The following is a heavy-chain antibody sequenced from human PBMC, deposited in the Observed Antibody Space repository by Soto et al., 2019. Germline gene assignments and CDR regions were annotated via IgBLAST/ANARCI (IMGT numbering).Heavy chain of an antibody. CDR3: AKDFDIVPADVSYFDY. V-gene: IGHV3-9*01. D-gene: IGHD2-2*01. CDR2: ISFNSGSI. J-gene: IGHJ4*02. CDR1: GFPFDDYA. Sequence: PGGSLRLSCAASGFPFDDYAMHLVRQSPGKGLEWVSGISFNSGSIGYADSVKGRFNISRDNAKNSLYLQMNSLRAEDTALYYCAKDFDIVPADVSYFDYWAQGTLFTVSS.